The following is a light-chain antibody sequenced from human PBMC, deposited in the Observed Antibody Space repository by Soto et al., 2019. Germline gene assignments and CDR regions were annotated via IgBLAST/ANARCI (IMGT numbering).Light chain of an antibody. V-gene: IGKV3-20*01. CDR3: QQYDSLPRT. CDR1: HTISSSY. CDR2: AIS. J-gene: IGKJ1*01. Sequence: EIVLTQSPGTLSLSPGERATLSCRASHTISSSYLAWYQQKPGQAPRLLMYAISSRATGIPDRFSGSGSGTDFTLTITRLEPEDFAVYYCQQYDSLPRTFGQGTKMDIK.